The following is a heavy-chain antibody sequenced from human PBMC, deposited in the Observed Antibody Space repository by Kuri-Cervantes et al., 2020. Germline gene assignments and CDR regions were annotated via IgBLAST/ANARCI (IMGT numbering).Heavy chain of an antibody. CDR3: AKNWGTGVPAYDS. CDR2: ISGAGNGI. V-gene: IGHV3-23*01. Sequence: GESLKISCAASGFTFSSYAMHWVRRAPGRGLEWVSAISGAGNGIYYRDSVEGRFTISRDNSKNTLYLQMNSLRAEDTAVYYCAKNWGTGVPAYDSWGQGTLVTVSS. CDR1: GFTFSSYA. D-gene: IGHD3-16*01. J-gene: IGHJ4*02.